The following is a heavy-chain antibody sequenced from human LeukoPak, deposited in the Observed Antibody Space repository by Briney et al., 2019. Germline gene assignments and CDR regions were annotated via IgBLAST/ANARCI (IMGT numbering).Heavy chain of an antibody. D-gene: IGHD6-13*01. CDR3: ARDIAAAGTYYYYYMDA. CDR1: GYTFTSYG. CDR2: ISAYNGNT. J-gene: IGHJ6*03. V-gene: IGHV1-18*01. Sequence: ASVKVSCKASGYTFTSYGISWVRQAPGQGLEWMGWISAYNGNTNYAQKLQGRVTMTTDTSTSTAYMELRSLRSDDTAVYYCARDIAAAGTYYYYYMDAWGKGTTVTVSS.